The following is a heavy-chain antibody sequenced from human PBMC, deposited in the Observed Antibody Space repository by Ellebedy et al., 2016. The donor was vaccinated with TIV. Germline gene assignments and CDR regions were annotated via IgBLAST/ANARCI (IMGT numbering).Heavy chain of an antibody. CDR1: GFMFSTYW. CDR2: INQDGSEK. D-gene: IGHD3-3*01. J-gene: IGHJ4*02. V-gene: IGHV3-7*03. Sequence: PGGSLRLSCAASGFMFSTYWMTWVRQAPGKGLEWVANINQDGSEKYYVDSVKGRFTISRDNAKNSLYLQMNSLRAEDTAVYYCARGFCTFDYWGQGTLVTVSS. CDR3: ARGFCTFDY.